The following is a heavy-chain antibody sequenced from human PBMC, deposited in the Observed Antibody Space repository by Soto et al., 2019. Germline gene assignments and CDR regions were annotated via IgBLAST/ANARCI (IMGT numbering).Heavy chain of an antibody. Sequence: LSLTCTVSGGSISSGDYYWSWIRQHPGKGLEWIGTIYFSGTTYYNPSLKSRVTISVDTSKSQFSLKLSSVTAADTAVYYCARRDRSGFSYWLDTWGQGTLVTVSS. V-gene: IGHV4-31*03. CDR2: IYFSGTT. CDR1: GGSISSGDYY. CDR3: ARRDRSGFSYWLDT. D-gene: IGHD3-22*01. J-gene: IGHJ5*02.